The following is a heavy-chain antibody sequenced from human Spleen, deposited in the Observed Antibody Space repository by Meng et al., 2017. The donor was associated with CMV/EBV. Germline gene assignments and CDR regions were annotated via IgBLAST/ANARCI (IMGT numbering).Heavy chain of an antibody. CDR2: INHSGST. D-gene: IGHD1-26*01. CDR3: ARGKRVGAYFDY. V-gene: IGHV4-34*01. Sequence: GHLKQWGAGLLKPSETLSLTCAVYGGSFSGYYWSWIRQPPGKGLEWIGEINHSGSTNYNPSLKSRVTISVDTSKNQFSLKLSPVTAADTAVYYCARGKRVGAYFDYWGQGTLVTVSS. J-gene: IGHJ4*02. CDR1: GGSFSGYY.